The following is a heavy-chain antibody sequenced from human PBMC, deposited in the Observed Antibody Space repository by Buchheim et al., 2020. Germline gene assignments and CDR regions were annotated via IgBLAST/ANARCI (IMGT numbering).Heavy chain of an antibody. Sequence: EVQLLESGGGLVQPGGSLRLSCVASGFTFSDFAMSWVRQAPGKGLEWVSAFSFSGDKTYSADSVKGRFTISRANSKNTLDLQMTSLRADDTAVYYCAKPGHCTTSSCYTFDSWGQGT. CDR1: GFTFSDFA. CDR2: FSFSGDKT. CDR3: AKPGHCTTSSCYTFDS. V-gene: IGHV3-23*01. J-gene: IGHJ4*02. D-gene: IGHD2-2*02.